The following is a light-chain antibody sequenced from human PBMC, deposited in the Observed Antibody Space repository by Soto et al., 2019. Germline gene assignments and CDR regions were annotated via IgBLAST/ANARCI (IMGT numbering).Light chain of an antibody. CDR2: GNS. V-gene: IGLV1-40*01. CDR1: SSNIGAGYD. J-gene: IGLJ3*02. Sequence: QPVLTQPPSVSGAPGQRVTISCTGSSSNIGAGYDVHWYQQLPGTAPKLLIYGNSNRPSGVPDRFSGSMSGTSASLAITGLQAEDEADYYCQSYDSSLSGDWVFGGGTKVTVL. CDR3: QSYDSSLSGDWV.